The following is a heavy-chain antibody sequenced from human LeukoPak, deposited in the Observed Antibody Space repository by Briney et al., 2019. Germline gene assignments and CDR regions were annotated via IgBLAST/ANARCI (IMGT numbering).Heavy chain of an antibody. V-gene: IGHV1-69*13. J-gene: IGHJ3*02. CDR1: GGTFSSYA. D-gene: IGHD3-10*01. CDR3: ARVAYYYGSGSPWRHAFDI. Sequence: SVKVSCKASGGTFSSYAISWVRQAPGQGLEWMGGIVPIFGTANYAQKFQGRVTITADESTSTAYMELSRLRSDDTAVYYCARVAYYYGSGSPWRHAFDIWGQGTMVTVSS. CDR2: IVPIFGTA.